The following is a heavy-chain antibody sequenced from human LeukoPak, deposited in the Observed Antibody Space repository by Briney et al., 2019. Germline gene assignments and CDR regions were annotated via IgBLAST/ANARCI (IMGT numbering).Heavy chain of an antibody. CDR1: GGTFSSYA. V-gene: IGHV1-69*05. J-gene: IGHJ4*02. Sequence: GASVKVSCKASGGTFSSYAISWVRQAPGQGLEWMGGIIPIFGTANYAQKFQGRVTITRNTSISTAYMELSSLRSEDTAVYYCASSLRLGELSLDYWGQGTLVTVSS. CDR3: ASSLRLGELSLDY. D-gene: IGHD3-16*02. CDR2: IIPIFGTA.